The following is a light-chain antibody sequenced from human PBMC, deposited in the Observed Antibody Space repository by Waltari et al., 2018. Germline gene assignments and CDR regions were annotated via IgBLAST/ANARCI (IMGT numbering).Light chain of an antibody. Sequence: RAHPCDSTISLVWLQQKPGQAPSRVMYGTSSRATGFPDRFRGSGSGTDFSLTISRLEPEDFGMYYCQQYDGSVLTFGGGTKVEL. CDR3: QQYDGSVLT. CDR1: PCDSTIS. V-gene: IGKV3-20*01. CDR2: GTS. J-gene: IGKJ4*01.